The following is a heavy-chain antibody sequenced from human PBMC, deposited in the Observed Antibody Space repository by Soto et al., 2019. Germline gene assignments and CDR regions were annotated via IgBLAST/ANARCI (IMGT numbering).Heavy chain of an antibody. CDR3: AKDLPVNAIQPCYFDY. CDR1: GFTFSSYA. Sequence: GGSLRLSCAASGFTFSSYAMSWVRQAPGKGLEWVSAISGSGGSTYYADSVKGRFTISRDNSKNTLYLQMNSLRAEDTAVYYCAKDLPVNAIQPCYFDYWGQGTLVPVSS. J-gene: IGHJ4*02. D-gene: IGHD2-21*01. V-gene: IGHV3-23*01. CDR2: ISGSGGST.